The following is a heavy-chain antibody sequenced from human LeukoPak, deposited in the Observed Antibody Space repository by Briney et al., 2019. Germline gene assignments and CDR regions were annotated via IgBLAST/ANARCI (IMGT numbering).Heavy chain of an antibody. Sequence: GASVKVSCKASGYTFSSFGISWVRQAPGQGLEWMGWISAYNGNTEYAQNLQGRVTMTADTSTSTAYMELRSLRSDDTAVYYCAREGNYGISTGHPSRFDPWGQGTLVTVSS. CDR2: ISAYNGNT. J-gene: IGHJ5*02. D-gene: IGHD3-9*01. V-gene: IGHV1-18*01. CDR3: AREGNYGISTGHPSRFDP. CDR1: GYTFSSFG.